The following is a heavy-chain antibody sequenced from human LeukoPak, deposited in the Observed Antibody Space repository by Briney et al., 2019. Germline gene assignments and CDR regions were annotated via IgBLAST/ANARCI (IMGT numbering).Heavy chain of an antibody. CDR1: GYSISSGYY. CDR3: ARILGPQSSTYYDFWSGYYFDY. J-gene: IGHJ4*02. Sequence: SETLSLTCAVSGYSISSGYYWGWIRQPPGKGLERIGSIYHSGSTYYNPSLKSRVTMSVDTSKNQFSLKLSSVTAADTAVYYCARILGPQSSTYYDFWSGYYFDYWGQGTLVTVSS. D-gene: IGHD3-3*01. CDR2: IYHSGST. V-gene: IGHV4-38-2*01.